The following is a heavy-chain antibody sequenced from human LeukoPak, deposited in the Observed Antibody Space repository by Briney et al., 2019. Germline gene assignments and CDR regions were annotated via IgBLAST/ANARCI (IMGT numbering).Heavy chain of an antibody. CDR3: ARGIAVAKFDY. CDR1: GGSISSYY. D-gene: IGHD6-19*01. J-gene: IGHJ4*02. V-gene: IGHV4-59*01. CDR2: IYYSGST. Sequence: SETLSLTCTVSGGSISSYYWSWIRQPPGKGLEWIGYIYYSGSTNYNPSLKSRVTISVDTSKNQFSLKLSSVTAADTAVYYCARGIAVAKFDYWSQGTLVTVSS.